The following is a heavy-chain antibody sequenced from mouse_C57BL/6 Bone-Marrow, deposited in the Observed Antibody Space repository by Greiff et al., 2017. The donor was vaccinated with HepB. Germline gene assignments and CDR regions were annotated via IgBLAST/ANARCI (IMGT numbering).Heavy chain of an antibody. CDR3: ARQVGFAY. CDR1: GFTFSSYT. V-gene: IGHV5-9*01. CDR2: ISGGGGNT. J-gene: IGHJ3*01. Sequence: DVKLVESGGGLVKPGGSLKLSCAASGFTFSSYTMSWVRQTPEKRLEWVATISGGGGNTYYPNSVKGRFTISRDNAKNTLYLQMSSLRSEDTALYYCARQVGFAYWGQGTLVTVSA.